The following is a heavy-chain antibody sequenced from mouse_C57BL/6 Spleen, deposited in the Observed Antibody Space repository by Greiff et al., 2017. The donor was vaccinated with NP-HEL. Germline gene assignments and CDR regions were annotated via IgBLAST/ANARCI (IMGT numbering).Heavy chain of an antibody. V-gene: IGHV14-2*01. J-gene: IGHJ4*01. CDR2: IDPEDGET. CDR1: GFNIKDYY. CDR3: AREAVVAPYAMDY. Sequence: VQLQQSGAELVKPGASVKLSCTASGFNIKDYYMPWVKQRTEQGLEWIGRIDPEDGETKYAPKFQGKAPITADTSSNTAYLQLISLTSEDTAVYYCAREAVVAPYAMDYWGQGTSVTVSS. D-gene: IGHD1-1*01.